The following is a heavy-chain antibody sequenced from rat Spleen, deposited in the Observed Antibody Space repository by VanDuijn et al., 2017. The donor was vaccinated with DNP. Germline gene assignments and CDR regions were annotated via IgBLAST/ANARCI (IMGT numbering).Heavy chain of an antibody. J-gene: IGHJ4*01. Sequence: QVQLKESGPGLVKPSETLSLTCTVSGFSLTSYHVSWVRQPPGKGLEWMGVIWGDGSTAYNSALKSRLSISRDTSKSQVFSKMSSLKTEDTATYYCARSHYSNYNYYVMDAWGQGASVTVSS. CDR3: ARSHYSNYNYYVMDA. D-gene: IGHD1-2*01. CDR2: IWGDGST. CDR1: GFSLTSYH. V-gene: IGHV2-32*01.